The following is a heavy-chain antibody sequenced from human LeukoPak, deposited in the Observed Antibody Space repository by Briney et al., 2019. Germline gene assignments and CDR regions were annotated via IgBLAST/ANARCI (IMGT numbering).Heavy chain of an antibody. V-gene: IGHV3-74*01. CDR3: ARVPGYVGYFYGMDV. D-gene: IGHD2-15*01. CDR2: INHNGVSI. J-gene: IGHJ6*02. Sequence: GGSLRLSCAASGFTFSSDWMHWVRQAPGEGLVWVSRINHNGVSIAYADFVKGRFTMSRDDARGTVYLQMDSLSADDTAVYYCARVPGYVGYFYGMDVWGQGTTVTVSS. CDR1: GFTFSSDW.